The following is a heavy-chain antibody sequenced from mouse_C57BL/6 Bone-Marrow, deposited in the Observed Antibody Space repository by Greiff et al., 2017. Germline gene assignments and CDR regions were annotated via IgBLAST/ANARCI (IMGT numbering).Heavy chain of an antibody. J-gene: IGHJ1*03. D-gene: IGHD1-1*01. CDR2: IYPGGGYT. CDR3: ARLRFTTVVDWYFDV. Sequence: QVQLQQSGAELVRPGTSVKMSCKASGYTFTNYWIGWAKQRPGHGLEWIGDIYPGGGYTNYNEKFTGKATLTADKSSSTAYMQCSSLTSEDSAIYYCARLRFTTVVDWYFDVWGTGTTVTVSS. CDR1: GYTFTNYW. V-gene: IGHV1-63*01.